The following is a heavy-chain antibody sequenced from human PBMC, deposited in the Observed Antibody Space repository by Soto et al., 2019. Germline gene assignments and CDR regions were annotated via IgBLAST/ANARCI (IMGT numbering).Heavy chain of an antibody. D-gene: IGHD1-26*01. V-gene: IGHV1-69*12. CDR1: GGTFSSHT. CDR2: IMPMFGVT. Sequence: QVQLVQSGAEVKKPGSSVKVSCRASGGTFSSHTISWVRQAPGQALEWMGGIMPMFGVTNYARKFQGRLTTNANASTTTGSMEVSSMTSEDTAVYYCSGEGVTTSMSLPWMGYHYYGLDVWGQGTTVIVSS. J-gene: IGHJ6*02. CDR3: SGEGVTTSMSLPWMGYHYYGLDV.